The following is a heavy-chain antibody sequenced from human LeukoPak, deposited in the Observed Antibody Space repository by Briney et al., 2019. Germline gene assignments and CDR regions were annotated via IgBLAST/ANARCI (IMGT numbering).Heavy chain of an antibody. V-gene: IGHV3-23*01. CDR3: AKLRVLSSSSENNWFDS. D-gene: IGHD6-6*01. CDR1: GFTFSSFG. Sequence: GGSLRLSCGASGFTFSSFGMSWVRQAPVKRLEWVSAVSGSGDATYYADSVKGRFTISRDNSENTLYLQMDSLRVEDTAVYYCAKLRVLSSSSENNWFDSWGQGTLVTVYS. J-gene: IGHJ5*01. CDR2: VSGSGDAT.